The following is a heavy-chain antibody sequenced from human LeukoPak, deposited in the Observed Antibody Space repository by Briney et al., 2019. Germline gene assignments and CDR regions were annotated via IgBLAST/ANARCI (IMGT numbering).Heavy chain of an antibody. Sequence: PGGSLRLSCAASGFTFSSYAMSWVRQAPGKGLEWVSGISGSGGSTYYADSVKGRFTISRDNSRNTLYLQMNSPRAEDTAVYYYAILPGYSSDWYEVNYWSQGTLVTVSS. V-gene: IGHV3-23*01. CDR3: AILPGYSSDWYEVNY. D-gene: IGHD6-13*01. CDR2: ISGSGGST. J-gene: IGHJ4*02. CDR1: GFTFSSYA.